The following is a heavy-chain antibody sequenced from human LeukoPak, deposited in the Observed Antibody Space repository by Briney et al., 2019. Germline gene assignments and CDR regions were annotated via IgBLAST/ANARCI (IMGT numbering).Heavy chain of an antibody. J-gene: IGHJ3*02. CDR2: IYYSGST. Sequence: PSETLSLTXTVSGGSISSYYWSWIRQTPGKGLEWIGYIYYSGSTNYNPSLKSRVTISVDTSKNQFSLKLSSVTAADTAVYCCARRDGNDAFDIWGQGTMVTVSS. CDR1: GGSISSYY. CDR3: ARRDGNDAFDI. V-gene: IGHV4-59*01. D-gene: IGHD5-24*01.